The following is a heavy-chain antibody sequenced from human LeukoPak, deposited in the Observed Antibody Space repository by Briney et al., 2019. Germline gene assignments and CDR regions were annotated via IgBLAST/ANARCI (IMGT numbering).Heavy chain of an antibody. D-gene: IGHD2-2*01. Sequence: GGSLRLSCAASGFTFSSYAMHWVRQAPGKGLEWVAVISYDGSNKYYADSVKGRFTISRDNSKNTLYLQMNSLRGEDTAVYYCAKSAEYQWGQGTLVTVSS. CDR1: GFTFSSYA. CDR2: ISYDGSNK. J-gene: IGHJ4*02. CDR3: AKSAEYQ. V-gene: IGHV3-30-3*02.